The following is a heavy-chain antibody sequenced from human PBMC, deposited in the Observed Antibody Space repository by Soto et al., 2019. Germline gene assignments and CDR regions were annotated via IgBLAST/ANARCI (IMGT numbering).Heavy chain of an antibody. D-gene: IGHD6-6*01. CDR3: ATGSSIAADYYYYGMDV. CDR2: IIPIFGTA. Sequence: GASVKVSCKASGGTFSSYAISWVRQAPGQGLEWMGGIIPIFGTANYAQKFQGRVTITADESTSTAYMELCSLRSEDTAVYYCATGSSIAADYYYYGMDVWGQGTTVTSP. V-gene: IGHV1-69*13. J-gene: IGHJ6*02. CDR1: GGTFSSYA.